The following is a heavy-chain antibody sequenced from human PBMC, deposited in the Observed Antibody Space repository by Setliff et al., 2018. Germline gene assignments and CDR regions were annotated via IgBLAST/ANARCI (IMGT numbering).Heavy chain of an antibody. CDR1: GNSISTTNYY. V-gene: IGHV4-31*01. D-gene: IGHD1-26*01. J-gene: IGHJ3*02. CDR2: IYYSGST. CDR3: ARCSGSYDAFDI. Sequence: SETLSLTCSVSGNSISTTNYYWGWIRQHPGMGLEWIGYIYYSGSTYHNPSLKTLVTISVDTSKNQFSLKLSSVTAADTAVYYCARCSGSYDAFDIWGQGTMVTVSS.